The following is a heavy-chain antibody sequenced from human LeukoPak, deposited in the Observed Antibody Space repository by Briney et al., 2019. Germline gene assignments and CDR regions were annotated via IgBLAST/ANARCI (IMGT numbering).Heavy chain of an antibody. CDR2: ITSSSGTM. V-gene: IGHV3-48*01. CDR1: GFTLSSYS. D-gene: IGHD1-26*01. Sequence: TGGSLRLSCAASGFTLSSYSMNWVRQAPGKGLEWVSYITSSSGTMYYADSVKGRFTISRDNAKNSLYLQMNSLRAEDTAVYYCAKAANESELLAGYFDYWGQGTLVTVSS. CDR3: AKAANESELLAGYFDY. J-gene: IGHJ4*02.